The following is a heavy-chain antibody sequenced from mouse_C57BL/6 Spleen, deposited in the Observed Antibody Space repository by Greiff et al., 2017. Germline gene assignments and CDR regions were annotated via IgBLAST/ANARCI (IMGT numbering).Heavy chain of an antibody. D-gene: IGHD4-1*01. CDR3: ARELGGGYYAMDY. V-gene: IGHV5-16*01. CDR2: INYDGSST. Sequence: EVKLVESEGGLVQPGSSMKLSCTASGFTFSDYYMAWVRQVPEKGLEWVANINYDGSSTYYLDSLKSRFIISRDNAKNILYLQMSSLKSEDTATYYCARELGGGYYAMDYWGQGTSVTVSS. J-gene: IGHJ4*01. CDR1: GFTFSDYY.